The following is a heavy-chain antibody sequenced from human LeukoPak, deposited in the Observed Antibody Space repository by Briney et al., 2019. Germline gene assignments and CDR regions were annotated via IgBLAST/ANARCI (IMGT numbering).Heavy chain of an antibody. J-gene: IGHJ4*02. CDR1: GFTFSSYA. CDR2: ISGSGGST. CDR3: AKDLECGSSSGDS. V-gene: IGHV3-23*01. D-gene: IGHD6-6*01. Sequence: GGSLRLSCAASGFTFSSYAMSWVRQAPGKGLEWVSVISGSGGSTYYADSVKGRFTISRDNSRNTLYLQMSSLRAEDTAVYYCAKDLECGSSSGDSWGQGTLVTVSS.